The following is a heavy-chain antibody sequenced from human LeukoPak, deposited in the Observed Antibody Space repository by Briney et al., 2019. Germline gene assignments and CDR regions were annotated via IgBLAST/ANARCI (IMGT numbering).Heavy chain of an antibody. V-gene: IGHV1-18*01. CDR2: ISTYNGNT. Sequence: GASVKVSCKASGYTFTSHGISWVRQAPGQGLEWMGWISTYNGNTNYAVNLQGRVTMTTDTSTSTAYMELRSLRSDDTAVYYCARKVITMVRGVTTKIFDYWGQGTLVTVSS. J-gene: IGHJ4*02. CDR3: ARKVITMVRGVTTKIFDY. D-gene: IGHD3-10*01. CDR1: GYTFTSHG.